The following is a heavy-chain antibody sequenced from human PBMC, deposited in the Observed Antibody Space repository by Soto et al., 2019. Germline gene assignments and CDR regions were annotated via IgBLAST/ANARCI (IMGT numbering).Heavy chain of an antibody. CDR2: ISSSSSYI. V-gene: IGHV3-21*01. Sequence: EVQLVESGGGLVKPGGSLRLSCAASGFTFSSYSMNWVRQAPGKGLEWVSSISSSSSYIYYADSVKGRFTISRDNAKNSLYLQMNSLRAEDTAVYYCARASSSSWYYLDYWGQGTLVTVSS. CDR3: ARASSSSWYYLDY. CDR1: GFTFSSYS. J-gene: IGHJ4*02. D-gene: IGHD6-13*01.